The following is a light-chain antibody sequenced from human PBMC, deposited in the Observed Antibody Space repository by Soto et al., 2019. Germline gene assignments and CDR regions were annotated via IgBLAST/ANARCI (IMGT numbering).Light chain of an antibody. J-gene: IGKJ1*01. Sequence: EIVLTQSPVTLSLSPGERATLSCRASQSIGTYLAWYQQKPDQAPRLLIYHASNRATGIPARFSCSGSGTAFTLTISSLEHEDFAVYYCQQRSDWTRTFGQGTKVEVK. CDR3: QQRSDWTRT. CDR2: HAS. CDR1: QSIGTY. V-gene: IGKV3-11*01.